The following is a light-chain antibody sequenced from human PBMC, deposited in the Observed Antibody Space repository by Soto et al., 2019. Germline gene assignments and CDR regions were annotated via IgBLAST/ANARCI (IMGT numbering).Light chain of an antibody. CDR1: QGISNY. V-gene: IGKV1-27*01. CDR2: AAS. J-gene: IGKJ4*01. Sequence: DFQMTQSPSSLSASVGDSVTITCRASQGISNYVAWYQQNPGKVPKLLIYAASTLQSGVPSRFSGSGSGTDFTLTISSLQPEDVATYYCQKYNSAPALTFGGGTKVEIK. CDR3: QKYNSAPALT.